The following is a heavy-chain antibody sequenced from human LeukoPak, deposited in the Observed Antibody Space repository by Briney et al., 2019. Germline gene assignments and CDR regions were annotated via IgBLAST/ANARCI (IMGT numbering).Heavy chain of an antibody. CDR1: GGSFSGYY. CDR2: ISHSGST. CDR3: ARDPTVVTLDAFDI. J-gene: IGHJ3*02. D-gene: IGHD4-23*01. Sequence: SETLSLTCAVYGGSFSGYYWSWIRQPPGKGLEWIGEISHSGSTNYNPSLKSRVTISVDTSKNQFSLKLSSVTAADTAVYYCARDPTVVTLDAFDIWGQGTMVTVSS. V-gene: IGHV4-34*01.